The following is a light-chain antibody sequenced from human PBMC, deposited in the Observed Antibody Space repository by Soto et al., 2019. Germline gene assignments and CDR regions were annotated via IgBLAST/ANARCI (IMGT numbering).Light chain of an antibody. V-gene: IGKV4-1*01. Sequence: DIALTQSPDSLALSLGERATMNCKSSQSVLYSSYNKSYLAWYQVKPGRPPKLPFSWASTRESGVPDRFSGSGSGTDFTLTISSLQAEDVAVYYCQQYYSTLITFGQGTRLEIK. CDR2: WAS. J-gene: IGKJ5*01. CDR3: QQYYSTLIT. CDR1: QSVLYSSYNKSY.